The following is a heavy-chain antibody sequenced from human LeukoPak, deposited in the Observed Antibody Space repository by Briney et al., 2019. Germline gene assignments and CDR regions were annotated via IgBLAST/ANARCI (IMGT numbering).Heavy chain of an antibody. V-gene: IGHV3-23*01. D-gene: IGHD5-24*01. J-gene: IGHJ3*02. CDR1: GFTFGDYA. Sequence: PGGSLRLSCTASGFTFGDYAMSWVRQAPGKGLEWVSAISGSGGSTYYADSVKGRFTISRDNSKNTLYLQMNSLRAEDTAVYYCAEDRVEMATIFWAYAFDIWGQGTMVTVSS. CDR2: ISGSGGST. CDR3: AEDRVEMATIFWAYAFDI.